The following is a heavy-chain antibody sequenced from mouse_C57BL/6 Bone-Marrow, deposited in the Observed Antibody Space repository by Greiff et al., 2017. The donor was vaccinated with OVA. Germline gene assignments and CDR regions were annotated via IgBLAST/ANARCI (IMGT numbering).Heavy chain of an antibody. J-gene: IGHJ4*01. V-gene: IGHV1-50*01. CDR1: GYTFTSYW. D-gene: IGHD1-1*01. CDR2: IDPSDRYT. CDR3: ARSSTLYYYGSSYVDYAMDY. Sequence: QVQLQQPGAELVKPGASVKLSCKASGYTFTSYWMQWVKQRPGQGLEWIGEIDPSDRYTNYNQKFKGKATLTVDTSSSPADMQLSSLTSEDSAVYYCARSSTLYYYGSSYVDYAMDYWGQGTSVTVSS.